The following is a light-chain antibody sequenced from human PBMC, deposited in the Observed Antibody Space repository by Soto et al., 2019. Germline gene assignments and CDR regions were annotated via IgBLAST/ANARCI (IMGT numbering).Light chain of an antibody. Sequence: EIVLTQSPGTLSLSPGERATFSCRASQSVSSSYLNWYQHKPGQAPRLLIFGATSRATGIPDRFSGSGSGADFTLTISRLDPEDFAVYYCQVCGSTPPWTFGQGTKVEIK. CDR3: QVCGSTPPWT. J-gene: IGKJ1*01. CDR2: GAT. CDR1: QSVSSSY. V-gene: IGKV3-20*01.